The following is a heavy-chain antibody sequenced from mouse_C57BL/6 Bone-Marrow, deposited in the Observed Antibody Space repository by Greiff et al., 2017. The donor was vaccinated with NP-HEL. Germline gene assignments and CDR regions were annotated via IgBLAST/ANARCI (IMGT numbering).Heavy chain of an antibody. V-gene: IGHV10-1*01. CDR2: IRSKSNNYAT. Sequence: DAGGGLVQPKGSLKLSCAASGFSFNTYAMNWVRQAPGKGLEWVARIRSKSNNYATYYADSVKDRFTISRDDSESMLYLQMNNLKTEDTAMYYCVRQGIMPFDYWGQGTTLTVSS. J-gene: IGHJ2*01. CDR3: VRQGIMPFDY. CDR1: GFSFNTYA.